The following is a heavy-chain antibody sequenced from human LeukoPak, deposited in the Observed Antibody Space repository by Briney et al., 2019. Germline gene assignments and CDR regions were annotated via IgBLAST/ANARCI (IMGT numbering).Heavy chain of an antibody. J-gene: IGHJ5*02. CDR3: AREAAAGTLVVNWFDP. V-gene: IGHV1-2*02. CDR2: INPNSGGT. Sequence: ASVKVSCKASGYTFTSYGISWVRQAPGQGLEWMGWINPNSGGTNYAQKFQGRVTMTRDTSISTAYMELSRLRSDDTAVYYCAREAAAGTLVVNWFDPWGQGTLVTVSS. CDR1: GYTFTSYG. D-gene: IGHD6-13*01.